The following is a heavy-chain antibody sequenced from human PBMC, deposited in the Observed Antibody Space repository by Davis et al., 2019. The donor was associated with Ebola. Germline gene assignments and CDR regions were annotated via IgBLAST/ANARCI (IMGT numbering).Heavy chain of an antibody. D-gene: IGHD2-21*02. CDR3: ARDDVVVTDNFNY. V-gene: IGHV1-69*04. CDR1: GGTFSSYA. Sequence: SVKVSCKASGGTFSSYAISWVRQAPGQGLEWMGRIIPILGIANYAQKFQGRVTITADKSTSTAYMELSSLRSEDTAVYYCARDDVVVTDNFNYWGQGTLVTVSS. J-gene: IGHJ4*02. CDR2: IIPILGIA.